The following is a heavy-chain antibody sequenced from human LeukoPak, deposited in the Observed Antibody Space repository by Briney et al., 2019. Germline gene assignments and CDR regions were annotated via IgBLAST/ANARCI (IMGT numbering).Heavy chain of an antibody. CDR3: AKPTVGPIAVAGTRPFGY. CDR1: GFTFSSYS. Sequence: SGGSLRLSCAASGFTFSSYSMNWVRQAPGKGLEWVSYISSSSSTIYYADSVKGRFTISRDNAKNSLYLQMNSLRAEDTAVYYCAKPTVGPIAVAGTRPFGYWGQGTLVTVSS. CDR2: ISSSSSTI. D-gene: IGHD6-19*01. J-gene: IGHJ4*02. V-gene: IGHV3-48*04.